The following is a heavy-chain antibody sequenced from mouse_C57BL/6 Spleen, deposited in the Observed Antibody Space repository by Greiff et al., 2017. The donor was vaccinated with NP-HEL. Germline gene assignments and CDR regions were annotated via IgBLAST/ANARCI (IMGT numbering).Heavy chain of an antibody. Sequence: VKLVESGPGLVAPSQSLSITCTVSGFSLTSYAISWVRQPPGKGLEWLGVIWTGGGTNYNSALKSRLSISKDNSKSQVFLKMNSLQTDDTARYYCARNVLWDYEDYYAMDYWGQGTSVTVSS. J-gene: IGHJ4*01. CDR3: ARNVLWDYEDYYAMDY. CDR1: GFSLTSYA. CDR2: IWTGGGT. V-gene: IGHV2-9-1*01. D-gene: IGHD1-1*01.